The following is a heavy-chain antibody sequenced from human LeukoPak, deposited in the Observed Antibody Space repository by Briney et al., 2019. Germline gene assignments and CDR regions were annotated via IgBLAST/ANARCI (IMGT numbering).Heavy chain of an antibody. CDR3: ARDQGYDGRGNYSPYHFDC. D-gene: IGHD3-22*01. J-gene: IGHJ4*02. Sequence: GGSLRLSCAASGFTFSSYGMSWVRQAPGKGLEWVSAISGSGGSTYYADSVKGRFTISRDNAKNSLYLQMSSLTAEDTALYYYARDQGYDGRGNYSPYHFDCWGQGTLVTVSS. CDR2: ISGSGGST. CDR1: GFTFSSYG. V-gene: IGHV3-23*01.